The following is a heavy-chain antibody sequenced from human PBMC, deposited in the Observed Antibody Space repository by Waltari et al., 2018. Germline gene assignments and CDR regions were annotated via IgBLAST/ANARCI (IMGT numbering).Heavy chain of an antibody. CDR3: ARELSQDHYYYYGMDV. V-gene: IGHV3-33*01. CDR1: GFTFSSYG. Sequence: QVQLVESGGGVVQPGRSLRLSCAASGFTFSSYGMHWVRQAPGKGLEWVAVIWYDGSNKYYADSVKGRFTISRDNSKNTLYLQMNSLRAEDTAVYYCARELSQDHYYYYGMDVWGQGTTVTVSS. D-gene: IGHD3-16*02. CDR2: IWYDGSNK. J-gene: IGHJ6*02.